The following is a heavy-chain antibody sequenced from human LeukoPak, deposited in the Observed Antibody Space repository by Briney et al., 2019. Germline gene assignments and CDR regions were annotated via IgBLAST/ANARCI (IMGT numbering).Heavy chain of an antibody. CDR1: GFTFSSYT. D-gene: IGHD2-15*01. Sequence: PGGSLRPSCAASGFTFSSYTMNWVRQAPGKGLEWVSPISSSSSYIYYADSVKGRLTISRDNAKNSLYLQMNSLRAEDTAVYYCARDPTPRYCSGGSCYTHYGMDVWGQGTTVTVSS. CDR3: ARDPTPRYCSGGSCYTHYGMDV. V-gene: IGHV3-21*01. CDR2: ISSSSSYI. J-gene: IGHJ6*02.